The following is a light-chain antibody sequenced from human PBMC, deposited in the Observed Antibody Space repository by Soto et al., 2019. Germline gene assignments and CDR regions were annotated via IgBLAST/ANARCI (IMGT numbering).Light chain of an antibody. CDR2: DAS. V-gene: IGKV3-11*01. Sequence: EIVLTQSPATLSLSPGERATLSCRASQSVSSYLAWYQQKPGQAPRLLIYDASNRATGIPARFSGSGSGTYFTPTISSLEPEDFAVYYCQQRSNWPYTFGQGTKLEI. CDR3: QQRSNWPYT. J-gene: IGKJ2*01. CDR1: QSVSSY.